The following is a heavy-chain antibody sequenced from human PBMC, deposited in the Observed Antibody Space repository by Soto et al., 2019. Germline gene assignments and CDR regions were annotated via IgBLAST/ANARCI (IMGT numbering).Heavy chain of an antibody. V-gene: IGHV3-21*01. D-gene: IGHD2-15*01. CDR1: GFTFSSYS. CDR3: ARDRGYCSGGSCLPTPNDY. CDR2: TSSSSSYI. Sequence: PGGSLRLSCAASGFTFSSYSMNWVRQAPGKGLEWVSSTSSSSSYIYYADSVKGRFTISRDNAKNSLYLQMNSLRAEDTAVYYCARDRGYCSGGSCLPTPNDYWGQGTLVTVSS. J-gene: IGHJ4*02.